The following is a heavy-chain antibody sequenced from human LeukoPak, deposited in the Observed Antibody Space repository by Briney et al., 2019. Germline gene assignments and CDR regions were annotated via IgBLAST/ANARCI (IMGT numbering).Heavy chain of an antibody. CDR1: GYTFTGYY. CDR2: INPNSGGT. CDR3: AREPGDHAFDI. Sequence: DSVTVSCTASGYTFTGYYMHWVRQAPGQGLEWMGRINPNSGGTNYAQKFQGRVTMTRDTSISTAYMELSGLSSDATAVYYGAREPGDHAFDIWGQGTMVTVSS. D-gene: IGHD7-27*01. V-gene: IGHV1-2*06. J-gene: IGHJ3*02.